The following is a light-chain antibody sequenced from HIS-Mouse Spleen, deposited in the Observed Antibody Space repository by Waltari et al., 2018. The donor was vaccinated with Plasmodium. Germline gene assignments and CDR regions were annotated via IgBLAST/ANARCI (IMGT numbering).Light chain of an antibody. Sequence: TALAQPRSVSGSPGASVTISCTGTSLDIGGLYLVSWYQQHPGKAPTLMIYDVSKQPSGVPDRFSGSKSGNTASLTISGLQAEDEADYYCCSYAGSYTYVFGTGTKVTVL. CDR2: DVS. CDR3: CSYAGSYTYV. CDR1: SLDIGGLYL. V-gene: IGLV2-11*01. J-gene: IGLJ1*01.